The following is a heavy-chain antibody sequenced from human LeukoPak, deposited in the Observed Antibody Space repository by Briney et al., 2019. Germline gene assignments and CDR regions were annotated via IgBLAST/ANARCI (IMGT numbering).Heavy chain of an antibody. D-gene: IGHD3-16*01. CDR2: IDYGGST. CDR1: GGSISSNSYY. V-gene: IGHV4-39*01. Sequence: SSETLSLTCTVSGGSISSNSYYWGWIRQPPGKGLEGIGSIDYGGSTYDNPSLKGRVTISLDTSKSQFSLQLSSVTAADTAVYYCARHGASNYFDYWGQGTLVTVSS. CDR3: ARHGASNYFDY. J-gene: IGHJ4*01.